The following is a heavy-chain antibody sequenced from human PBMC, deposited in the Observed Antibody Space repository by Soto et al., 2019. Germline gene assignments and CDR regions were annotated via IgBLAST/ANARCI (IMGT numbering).Heavy chain of an antibody. CDR3: ARVAHCSSTSCYFRTYYYYGMDV. J-gene: IGHJ6*02. Sequence: GGSLRLSCAASGFTFISYEMNWVRQAPGKGLEWVSYISSSGSTIYYADSVKGRFTISRDNAKNSLYLQMNSLRAEDTAVYYCARVAHCSSTSCYFRTYYYYGMDVWGQGTTVTVS. CDR1: GFTFISYE. V-gene: IGHV3-48*03. D-gene: IGHD2-2*01. CDR2: ISSSGSTI.